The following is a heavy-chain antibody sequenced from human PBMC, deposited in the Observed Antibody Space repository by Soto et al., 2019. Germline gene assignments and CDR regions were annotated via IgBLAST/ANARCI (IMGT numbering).Heavy chain of an antibody. D-gene: IGHD6-6*01. CDR2: ISSSSSYI. J-gene: IGHJ4*02. V-gene: IGHV3-21*01. CDR3: ARDGALEYSSSPGFDY. CDR1: GFTFRSYS. Sequence: EVQLVESGGGLVKPGGSLRLPGAAFGFTFRSYSLTGVRRAQGRGLEWVSFISSSSSYIYYADSLKGRFTISRDNAKNSLYLQMNSLRAEDTAVYYCARDGALEYSSSPGFDYWGQGTLVTVSS.